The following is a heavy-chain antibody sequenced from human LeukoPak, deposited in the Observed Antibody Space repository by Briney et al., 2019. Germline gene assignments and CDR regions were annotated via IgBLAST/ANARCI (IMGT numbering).Heavy chain of an antibody. Sequence: GGSLRLSCAASGFTFSSYGMHWVRQAPGKGLEWVAVISYDGSNRYYADSVKGRFTISRDNAKGSPHLQVNSLRAEDTAVYYCARDNGGSSPFDYWGQGTLVTVSS. J-gene: IGHJ4*02. CDR2: ISYDGSNR. V-gene: IGHV3-30*03. CDR3: ARDNGGSSPFDY. CDR1: GFTFSSYG. D-gene: IGHD4-23*01.